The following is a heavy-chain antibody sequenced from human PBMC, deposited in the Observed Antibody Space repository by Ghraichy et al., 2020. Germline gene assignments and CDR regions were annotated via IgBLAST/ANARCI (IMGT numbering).Heavy chain of an antibody. CDR3: ARASTVVRFYYYDGMDV. D-gene: IGHD4-23*01. V-gene: IGHV3-48*02. CDR2: ITGSSRTK. CDR1: GFTFSSYG. Sequence: LSLTCVGSGFTFSSYGMNWVRQSPGKGLEWVSYITGSSRTKSYADSVKGRFTISRDNAQNSLYLQMNSLRDEDTAVYYCARASTVVRFYYYDGMDVWGQGTTVTVSS. J-gene: IGHJ6*02.